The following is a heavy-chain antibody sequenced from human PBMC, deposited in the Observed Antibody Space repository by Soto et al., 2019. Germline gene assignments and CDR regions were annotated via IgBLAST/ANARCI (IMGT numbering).Heavy chain of an antibody. V-gene: IGHV3-23*01. J-gene: IGHJ4*02. CDR3: AKRSPYSSGWYSPIFDY. CDR2: ISESGGST. CDR1: GFSFSDYA. D-gene: IGHD6-13*01. Sequence: GGSLRLSCAASGFSFSDYAMSWVRQAPGKGLEWVSVISESGGSTHYADSVRGRFTVSRDNSKNSLSLRMNSLRDEDTAVYFYAKRSPYSSGWYSPIFDYWGQGALVTVSS.